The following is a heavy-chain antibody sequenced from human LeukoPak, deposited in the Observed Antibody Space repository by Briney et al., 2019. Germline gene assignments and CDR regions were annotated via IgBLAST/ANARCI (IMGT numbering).Heavy chain of an antibody. D-gene: IGHD3-10*01. CDR2: ISTCNGNT. V-gene: IGHV1-18*01. CDR3: ARDLKAQRIEALLWFGDSPPVYGMDV. J-gene: IGHJ6*02. CDR1: GYTFTSYG. Sequence: ASVKVSCKASGYTFTSYGISWVRQAPGQGLEWMGWISTCNGNTNYAQKLQGRVTMTTDTSTSTAYMELRSLRSDDTAVYYCARDLKAQRIEALLWFGDSPPVYGMDVWGQGTLVTVSS.